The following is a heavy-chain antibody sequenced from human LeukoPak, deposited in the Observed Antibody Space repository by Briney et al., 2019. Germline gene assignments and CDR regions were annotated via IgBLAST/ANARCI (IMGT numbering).Heavy chain of an antibody. J-gene: IGHJ4*02. Sequence: PGGSLRLSCAASGFTFSSYSMNWVRQAPGKGLEWVSSISSSSSYIYYADSVKGRFTISRDNAKNSLYLQMNSLRAEDTAVYYCARGDSSGYFGVVDYWGQGTLVTVSS. V-gene: IGHV3-21*01. D-gene: IGHD3-22*01. CDR3: ARGDSSGYFGVVDY. CDR1: GFTFSSYS. CDR2: ISSSSSYI.